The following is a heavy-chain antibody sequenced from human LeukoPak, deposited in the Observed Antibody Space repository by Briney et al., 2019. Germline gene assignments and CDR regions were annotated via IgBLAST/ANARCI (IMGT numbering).Heavy chain of an antibody. V-gene: IGHV4-39*01. CDR1: GGSISSSSYY. J-gene: IGHJ4*02. CDR3: ARLEQLVKRGSDY. CDR2: IYYSGST. D-gene: IGHD6-6*01. Sequence: PSETLSLTCTVSGGSISSSSYYWGWIRQPPGNGLEWIGSIYYSGSTYYNPSLKSRVTISVDTSKNQFSLKLSSVTAADTAVYYCARLEQLVKRGSDYWGQGTLVTVSS.